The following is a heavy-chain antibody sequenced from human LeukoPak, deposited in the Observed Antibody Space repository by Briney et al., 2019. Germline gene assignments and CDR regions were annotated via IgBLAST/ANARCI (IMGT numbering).Heavy chain of an antibody. Sequence: HPGGSLRLSCAASGFTFSRYWMSWVRQAPGAGLEWVANIKQDGSEKNYVDSAKGRFTISRDNAKNSLYLQMNTLRAEDTAVYYCAGSPFDIWGQGTMVTVSS. J-gene: IGHJ3*02. CDR2: IKQDGSEK. CDR3: AGSPFDI. V-gene: IGHV3-7*01. D-gene: IGHD3-10*01. CDR1: GFTFSRYW.